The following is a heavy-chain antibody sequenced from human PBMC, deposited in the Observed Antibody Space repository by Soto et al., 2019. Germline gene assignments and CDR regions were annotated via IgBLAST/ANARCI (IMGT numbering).Heavy chain of an antibody. CDR1: GFSFSSYA. Sequence: PGGSLRLSCAASGFSFSSYAMHWVRQAPGKGLEWVAVIWYDGTTKYYADSVKGRFIISRDTSKNTLYLQMNSLRAEDTAVYYCSCYCYEDRGYEIYYRDRGSLVPVSA. CDR2: IWYDGTTK. J-gene: IGHJ4*02. CDR3: SCYCYEDRGYEIYY. V-gene: IGHV3-33*01. D-gene: IGHD5-12*01.